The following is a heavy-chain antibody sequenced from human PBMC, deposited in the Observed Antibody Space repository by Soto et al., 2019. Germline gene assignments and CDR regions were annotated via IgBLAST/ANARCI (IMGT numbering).Heavy chain of an antibody. Sequence: QLQLQESGPGLVKPSETLSLTCTVSGGSISSSSYYWGWIRQPPGKGLEWIGSIYYSGSTYYNPSLKSRVTISVDTSKNQFSLKLSSVTAADTAVYYCARLGPRGLTPSFFDIWGQGTMVTVSS. J-gene: IGHJ3*02. V-gene: IGHV4-39*01. CDR2: IYYSGST. D-gene: IGHD2-15*01. CDR1: GGSISSSSYY. CDR3: ARLGPRGLTPSFFDI.